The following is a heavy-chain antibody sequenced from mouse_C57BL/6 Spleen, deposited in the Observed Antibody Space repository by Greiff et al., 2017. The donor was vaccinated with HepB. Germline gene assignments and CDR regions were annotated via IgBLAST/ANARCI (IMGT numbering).Heavy chain of an antibody. D-gene: IGHD2-3*01. CDR2: IYPGDGDT. V-gene: IGHV1-80*01. CDR3: ARSDDGYFGWFAY. CDR1: GYAFSSYW. J-gene: IGHJ3*01. Sequence: VQLQQSGAELVKPGASVKISCKASGYAFSSYWMNWVKQRPGKGLEWIGQIYPGDGDTNYNGKFKGKATLTADKSSSTAYMQLSSLTSEDSAVYFCARSDDGYFGWFAYWGQGTLVTVSA.